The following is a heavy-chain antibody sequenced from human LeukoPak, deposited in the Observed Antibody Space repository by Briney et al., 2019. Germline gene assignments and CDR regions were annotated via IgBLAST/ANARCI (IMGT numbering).Heavy chain of an antibody. Sequence: GGSLRLSCAASGFTFRDYTMTWVRQAPGKGLEWVSTISGRGDDTHYTDSVKGRFTISRDNSKNTLYLQMNRLRAEDTALFYCAKEVEGSGYYHLDKWGQGTLVAVSS. CDR1: GFTFRDYT. D-gene: IGHD3-22*01. J-gene: IGHJ4*02. CDR3: AKEVEGSGYYHLDK. V-gene: IGHV3-23*01. CDR2: ISGRGDDT.